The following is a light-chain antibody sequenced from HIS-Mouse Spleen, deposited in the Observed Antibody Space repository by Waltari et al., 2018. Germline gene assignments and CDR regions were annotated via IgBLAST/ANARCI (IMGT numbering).Light chain of an antibody. V-gene: IGLV2-14*03. Sequence: QSALTQPASVSGSPGQSITISCTGTSSDVGRYNYFSWYQQHPGKAPKLMIYDVSNRPSGVSNRFSGSKAGNTASLTISGLQAEDEADYYCSSYTSSSTYVFGTGTKVTVL. CDR1: SSDVGRYNY. CDR3: SSYTSSSTYV. J-gene: IGLJ1*01. CDR2: DVS.